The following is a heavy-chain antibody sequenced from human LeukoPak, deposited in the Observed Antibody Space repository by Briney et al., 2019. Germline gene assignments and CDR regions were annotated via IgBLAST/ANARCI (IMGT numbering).Heavy chain of an antibody. Sequence: SETLSLTSAVYGGSFSGYYWSWIRQRPGKGLEWIGEINHSGRTNSNPSLNRRVNITVVTSKTQFCPKLSSATAADTAVYYCASQRRVRGVGIQGGPAHPLPNNNYYYYYMDVWGKGTTVTVSS. J-gene: IGHJ6*03. CDR2: INHSGRT. V-gene: IGHV4-34*01. D-gene: IGHD3-10*01. CDR3: ASQRRVRGVGIQGGPAHPLPNNNYYYYYMDV. CDR1: GGSFSGYY.